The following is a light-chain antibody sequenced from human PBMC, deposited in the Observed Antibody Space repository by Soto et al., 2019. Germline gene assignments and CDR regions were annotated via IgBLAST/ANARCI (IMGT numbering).Light chain of an antibody. Sequence: QSALTQFASVSGSPGQSITISCTGTSIDVGAYNYVSWYQQHPDKAPKLLIYEVGNRPSGVSFRFSGSKSGNTASLTISGLQAEDEADYYCSSYTSSSTLDVVFGGGTKLTVL. V-gene: IGLV2-14*01. CDR3: SSYTSSSTLDVV. J-gene: IGLJ2*01. CDR2: EVG. CDR1: SIDVGAYNY.